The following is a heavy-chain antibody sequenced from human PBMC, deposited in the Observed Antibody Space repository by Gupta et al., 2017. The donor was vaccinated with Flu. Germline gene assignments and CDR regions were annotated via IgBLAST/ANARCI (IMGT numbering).Heavy chain of an antibody. V-gene: IGHV4-59*01. Sequence: MSSYYWAWIRQPPGKGLEWIAYVYHNGRAYYIASLKSRVTISVDTSQKQFYLQLRSVIEEDTAVYYCARGLKWDYFLAFDPWGQGARVEVSS. CDR2: VYHNGRA. D-gene: IGHD1-26*01. CDR3: ARGLKWDYFLAFDP. CDR1: MSSYY. J-gene: IGHJ5*02.